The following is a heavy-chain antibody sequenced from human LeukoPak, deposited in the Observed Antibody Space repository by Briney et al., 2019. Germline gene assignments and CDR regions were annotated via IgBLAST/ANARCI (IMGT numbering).Heavy chain of an antibody. Sequence: ASVKVSCKASGYTFTSYDINWVRQATGQGLEWMGWMNPNSGNTGYAQKFQGRVTMTRNTSISTAYMELSSLRSEDTAVYYCARDSYGHLYYYYYMDVWGKGTTVTVSS. CDR2: MNPNSGNT. CDR3: ARDSYGHLYYYYYMDV. V-gene: IGHV1-8*01. D-gene: IGHD5-18*01. CDR1: GYTFTSYD. J-gene: IGHJ6*03.